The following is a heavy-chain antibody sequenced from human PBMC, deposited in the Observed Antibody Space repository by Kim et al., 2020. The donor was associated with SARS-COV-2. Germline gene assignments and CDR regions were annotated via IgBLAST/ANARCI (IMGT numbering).Heavy chain of an antibody. D-gene: IGHD3-10*01. V-gene: IGHV4-59*01. CDR1: GGSISSYY. J-gene: IGHJ4*01. CDR3: ARGDPSTMVRVVIARLDY. CDR2: IYYSGST. Sequence: SQTLSLTCTVSGGSISSYYWSWIRQPPGKGLEWIGYIYYSGSTNYNPSLKSRVTISVDTSKNQFSLKLSSVTAADTAVYYCARGDPSTMVRVVIARLDYW.